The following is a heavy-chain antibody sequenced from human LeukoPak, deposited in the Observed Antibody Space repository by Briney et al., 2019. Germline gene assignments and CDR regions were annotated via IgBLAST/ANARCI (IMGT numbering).Heavy chain of an antibody. CDR3: ARKGYYDTSAYQDY. CDR1: AFSFGTYV. Sequence: GGSLRLSCAASAFSFGTYVMSWVRQAPGKGLEWVSAISGSGDSTYYADSVKGRFTISRDNAKNSLYLQMNTLRDEDTAVYYCARKGYYDTSAYQDYWGQGTLVTVSS. V-gene: IGHV3-23*01. CDR2: ISGSGDST. J-gene: IGHJ4*02. D-gene: IGHD3-22*01.